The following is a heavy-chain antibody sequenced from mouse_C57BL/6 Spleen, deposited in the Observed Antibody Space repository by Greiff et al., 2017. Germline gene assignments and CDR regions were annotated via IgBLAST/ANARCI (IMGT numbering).Heavy chain of an antibody. CDR2: IDPANGNT. CDR1: GFNIKTTY. J-gene: IGHJ3*01. V-gene: IGHV14-3*01. Sequence: EVQLQQSVAELVRPGASVKLSCTASGFNIKTTYMHWVKQRPEQGLEWIGRIDPANGNTKYAPKFQGKATITADTSSNTAYLQLSSLTSEDTAIYYCARRGDYDEFAYWGQGTLVTVSA. D-gene: IGHD2-4*01. CDR3: ARRGDYDEFAY.